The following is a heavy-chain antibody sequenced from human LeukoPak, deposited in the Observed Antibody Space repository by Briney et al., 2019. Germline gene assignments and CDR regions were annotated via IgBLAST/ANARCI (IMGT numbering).Heavy chain of an antibody. D-gene: IGHD3-3*01. CDR3: ARGGQNFDFWRFDY. CDR2: LTGSGATT. J-gene: IGHJ4*02. V-gene: IGHV3-23*01. Sequence: GGSLRLSCAASGFTFSSSAMSWVRQSPGKELEWISSLTGSGATTSYADSVKGRFTVSRDNSKNVVYFEMHSLRGEDTAVYFCARGGQNFDFWRFDYWGQGTLVVVSS. CDR1: GFTFSSSA.